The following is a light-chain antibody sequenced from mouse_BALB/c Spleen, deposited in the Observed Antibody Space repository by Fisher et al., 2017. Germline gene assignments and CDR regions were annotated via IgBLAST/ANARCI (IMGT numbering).Light chain of an antibody. CDR1: SSISSNY. Sequence: DIVLTQSPTTMAASPGEKITITCSASSSISSNYLHWYQQKPGSSPKPWIYDTSKLASGVPARFSGSGSGTSYSLTISSMEAEDAATYYCQQWSSNPLTFGAGTKLELK. J-gene: IGKJ5*01. CDR2: DTS. V-gene: IGKV4-91*01. CDR3: QQWSSNPLT.